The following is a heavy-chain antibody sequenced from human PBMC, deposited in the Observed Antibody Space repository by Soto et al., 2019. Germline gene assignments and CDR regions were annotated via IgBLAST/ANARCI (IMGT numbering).Heavy chain of an antibody. CDR2: FDPEDGET. D-gene: IGHD3-16*02. CDR1: VYTLNDLS. J-gene: IGHJ4*02. V-gene: IGHV1-24*01. Sequence: ASVTVSCKVSVYTLNDLSMQWVRRAPGKGLEWMGGFDPEDGETIYAQKFQGRVTMTEDTSTDTAYMELSSLRSEDTAVYYCATAGLGELSLYPDYWGQGTLVTVSS. CDR3: ATAGLGELSLYPDY.